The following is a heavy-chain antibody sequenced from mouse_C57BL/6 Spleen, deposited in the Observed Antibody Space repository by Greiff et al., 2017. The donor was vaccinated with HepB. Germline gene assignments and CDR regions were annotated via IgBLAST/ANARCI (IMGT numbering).Heavy chain of an antibody. CDR3: ARLSPGGYAMDY. CDR1: GYSITSGYY. Sequence: EVKLQESGPGLVKPSQSLSLTCSVTGYSITSGYYWNWIRQFPGNKLEWMGYISYDGSNNYNPSLKNRISITRDTSKNQFFLKLNSVTTEDTATYYCARLSPGGYAMDYWGQGTSVTVSS. V-gene: IGHV3-6*01. J-gene: IGHJ4*01. CDR2: ISYDGSN.